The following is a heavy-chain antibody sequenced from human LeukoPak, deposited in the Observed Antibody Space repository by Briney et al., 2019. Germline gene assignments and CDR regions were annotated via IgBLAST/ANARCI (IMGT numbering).Heavy chain of an antibody. CDR2: INHSGST. CDR1: GGSFSGYY. J-gene: IGHJ5*02. Sequence: PSETLSLTCAVYGGSFSGYYWSWIRQPPGKGLEWIGEINHSGSTNYNPSLKSRVTISVDTSKNQFSLKLSFVTAADTAVYYCARPRRYYDSSGYSSPPFDPWGQGTLVTVSS. V-gene: IGHV4-34*01. CDR3: ARPRRYYDSSGYSSPPFDP. D-gene: IGHD3-22*01.